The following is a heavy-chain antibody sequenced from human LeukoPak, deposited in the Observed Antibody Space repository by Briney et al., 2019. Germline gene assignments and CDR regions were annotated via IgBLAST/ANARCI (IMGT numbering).Heavy chain of an antibody. J-gene: IGHJ5*02. CDR2: IYTSGST. CDR1: GGSISSYY. Sequence: PSETLSLTCTVSGGSISSYYWSWIRQPAGKGLEWIGRIYTSGSTNYNPSLKSRVTMSVDTSKNQFSLKLSSVTAADTAVYYCARDSQYYDFWSGYSFWFNPWGQGTLVTVSS. D-gene: IGHD3-3*01. CDR3: ARDSQYYDFWSGYSFWFNP. V-gene: IGHV4-4*07.